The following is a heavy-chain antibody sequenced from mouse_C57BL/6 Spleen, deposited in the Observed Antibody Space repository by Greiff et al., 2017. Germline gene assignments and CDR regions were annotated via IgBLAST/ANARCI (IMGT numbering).Heavy chain of an antibody. D-gene: IGHD2-1*01. J-gene: IGHJ4*01. CDR3: ARYGNYEEDYYAMDY. CDR1: GYTFTSYW. CDR2: INPSNGGT. V-gene: IGHV1-53*01. Sequence: QVQLQQPGPELVKPGASVKLSCKASGYTFTSYWMHWVKQRPGQGLEWIGNINPSNGGTNYNEKFKSKATLTVDKSSSTAYMQLSSLTSEDAAVYYCARYGNYEEDYYAMDYWGQGTSVTVSS.